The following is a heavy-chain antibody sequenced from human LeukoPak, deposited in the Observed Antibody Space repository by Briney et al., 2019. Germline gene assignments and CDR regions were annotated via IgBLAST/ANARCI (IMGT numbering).Heavy chain of an antibody. CDR2: IYYSGST. D-gene: IGHD3-3*01. J-gene: IGHJ4*02. Sequence: PSETLSLTCTVSGGSISSGDYYWSWIRQPPGKGLEWIGYIYYSGSTYYNPSLKSRVTISVDTSKNQFSLKLSSVTAADTAVCYCARGTTIFGVVITTPFDYWGQGTLVTVSS. V-gene: IGHV4-30-4*08. CDR3: ARGTTIFGVVITTPFDY. CDR1: GGSISSGDYY.